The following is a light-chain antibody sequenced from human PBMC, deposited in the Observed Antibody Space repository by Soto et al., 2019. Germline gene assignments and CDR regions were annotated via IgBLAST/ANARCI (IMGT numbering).Light chain of an antibody. J-gene: IGLJ2*01. CDR2: EDN. CDR1: SGSIASNY. V-gene: IGLV6-57*03. CDR3: HSYESNNVI. Sequence: NFMLTQPHSVSESPGKTVIISCTRSSGSIASNYVQWYQQRPGSAPSIVIYEDNQRPSGVPDRFSGSIDRSSNSASLTISGLKAEDEADYYCHSYESNNVIFGGGTEVTVL.